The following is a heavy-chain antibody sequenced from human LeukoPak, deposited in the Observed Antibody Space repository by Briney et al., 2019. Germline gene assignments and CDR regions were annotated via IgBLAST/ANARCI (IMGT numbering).Heavy chain of an antibody. CDR1: GGSISSDY. CDR3: AREVWFGEFDLHFDY. V-gene: IGHV4-59*01. CDR2: IYYSGST. Sequence: SETLSLTCTVSGGSISSDYWSWIRQPPGKGLEWIGYIYYSGSTNYNPSLKSRVTISVDTSKNQISLKLSSVTAADTAVYYCAREVWFGEFDLHFDYWGQGTLVTVSS. J-gene: IGHJ4*02. D-gene: IGHD3-10*01.